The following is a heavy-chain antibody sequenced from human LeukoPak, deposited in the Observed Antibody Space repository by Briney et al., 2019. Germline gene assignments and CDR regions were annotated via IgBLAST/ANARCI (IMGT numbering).Heavy chain of an antibody. J-gene: IGHJ4*02. CDR2: ISDSSTTI. CDR1: GFTFSSYG. D-gene: IGHD1-26*01. V-gene: IGHV3-48*01. Sequence: GGSLRLSCAASGFTFSSYGMHWVRQAPGKGLEWVSYISDSSTTIYYADSVKGRFTISRDNAKNSLYLQMNSLRAEDTAVYYCAREVGATDYWGQGTLVTVSS. CDR3: AREVGATDY.